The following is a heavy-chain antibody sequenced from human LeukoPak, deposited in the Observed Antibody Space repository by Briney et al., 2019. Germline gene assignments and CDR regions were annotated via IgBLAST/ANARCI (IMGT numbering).Heavy chain of an antibody. J-gene: IGHJ5*02. CDR3: ARDLPAQVYSSPRDNWVDP. D-gene: IGHD6-13*01. Sequence: ASVKVSCKASGYTFTSYAMNWVRQAPGQGLEWMGWINTNTGNPTYAQGFTGRFVFSLDTSVSTAYLQISSLKAEDTAVYYCARDLPAQVYSSPRDNWVDPWGQGTLVTVSS. CDR2: INTNTGNP. V-gene: IGHV7-4-1*02. CDR1: GYTFTSYA.